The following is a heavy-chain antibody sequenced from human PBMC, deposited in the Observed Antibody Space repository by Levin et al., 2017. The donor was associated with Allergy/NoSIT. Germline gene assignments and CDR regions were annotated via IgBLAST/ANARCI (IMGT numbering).Heavy chain of an antibody. CDR2: VHYSGST. V-gene: IGHV4-59*01. D-gene: IGHD6-19*01. Sequence: SQTLSLTCTVSSGSISSYYWNWIRQPPGKGLEWIGYVHYSGSTKHNPSLKSRVTISVDTSKNQFSLRLSSVTAADTAVYYCARVDSGWYYFDTWGQGTLVTVSS. J-gene: IGHJ4*02. CDR3: ARVDSGWYYFDT. CDR1: SGSISSYY.